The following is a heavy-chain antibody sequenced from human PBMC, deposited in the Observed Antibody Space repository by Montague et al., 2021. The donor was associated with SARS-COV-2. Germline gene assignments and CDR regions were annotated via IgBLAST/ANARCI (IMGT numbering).Heavy chain of an antibody. Sequence: SLRLSCAASVFTFRSYEMNWVRQAPGKGLEWVSYISSSGSTIYYVDSVKGRFTISRDNAKNSLYLQMNSLRAEDTAVYYCARFLSGYHCGAFYFDYCGQGTLVTVSS. J-gene: IGHJ4*02. CDR2: ISSSGSTI. CDR3: ARFLSGYHCGAFYFDY. V-gene: IGHV3-48*03. D-gene: IGHD5-12*01. CDR1: VFTFRSYE.